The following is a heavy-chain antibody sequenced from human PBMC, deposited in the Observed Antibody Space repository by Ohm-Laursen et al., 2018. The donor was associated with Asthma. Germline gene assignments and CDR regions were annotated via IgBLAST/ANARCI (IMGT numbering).Heavy chain of an antibody. CDR1: GFTFDTYA. CDR3: AKDPLGGDYYGGFDF. V-gene: IGHV3-23*01. D-gene: IGHD3-10*01. J-gene: IGHJ4*02. Sequence: SLRLSCTASGFTFDTYAMNWVRQVPGKGREWVSSITFSGEHTYYADSVKGRFTISRDNSKNTLYLQMNSLRADDTAVYYCAKDPLGGDYYGGFDFWGQGTLVTVSS. CDR2: ITFSGEHT.